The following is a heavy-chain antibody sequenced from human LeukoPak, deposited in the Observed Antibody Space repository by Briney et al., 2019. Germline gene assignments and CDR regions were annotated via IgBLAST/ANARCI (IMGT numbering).Heavy chain of an antibody. CDR1: GFTFSSYS. CDR2: ISSSSSYI. D-gene: IGHD2-2*01. V-gene: IGHV3-21*01. J-gene: IGHJ6*02. CDR3: ARDGLVVVPAAIQGATYYYYYGMDV. Sequence: GGSLRLSCAASGFTFSSYSMNWVRQAPGKGLEWVSSISSSSSYIYYADSVKGRFTISRDNAKNSLYLQMNSLRAEDTAVYYCARDGLVVVPAAIQGATYYYYYGMDVWGQGTTVTVSS.